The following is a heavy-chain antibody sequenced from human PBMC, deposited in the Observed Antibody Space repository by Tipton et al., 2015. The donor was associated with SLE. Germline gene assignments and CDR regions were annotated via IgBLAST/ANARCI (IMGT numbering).Heavy chain of an antibody. CDR2: MNPNTGKT. CDR1: GYTFTTYD. Sequence: QLVQSGAEVNKPGASVKVSCKASGYTFTTYDITWVRQAPGQGLEWMGWMNPNTGKTGYAQKFQGRVTITRNTSITTAYMELTSLTSDDTAVYYCARGDGPYYSSLYYYYGMDVWGQGTTVTVSS. V-gene: IGHV1-8*02. D-gene: IGHD2-15*01. CDR3: ARGDGPYYSSLYYYYGMDV. J-gene: IGHJ6*02.